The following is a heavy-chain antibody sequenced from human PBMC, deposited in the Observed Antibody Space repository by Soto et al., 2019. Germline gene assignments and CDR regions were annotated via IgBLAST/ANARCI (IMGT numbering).Heavy chain of an antibody. Sequence: SETLSLTCSVSGDSLKNHYWAWIRHSPGKGLEWIGNIYDSGSTNYSPALKSRVSISVDTSKNQFSVKMSSVTAADTAVYYCASGLTWSGYDYYYYGMDVWGQGTTVTVSS. CDR2: IYDSGST. V-gene: IGHV4-59*08. D-gene: IGHD3-3*01. J-gene: IGHJ6*02. CDR3: ASGLTWSGYDYYYYGMDV. CDR1: GDSLKNHY.